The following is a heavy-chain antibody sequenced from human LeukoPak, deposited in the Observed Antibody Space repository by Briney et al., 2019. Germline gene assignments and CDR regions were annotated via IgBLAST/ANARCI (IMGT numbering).Heavy chain of an antibody. J-gene: IGHJ5*02. CDR2: ISYDGSNK. Sequence: GGSLRLSCAASGFTFSNYGMHWVRQAPGKELEWVAVISYDGSNKYYADSVKGRFTISRDNSKNTLYLQMNSLRAEDTAVYYCAKDAGSGIFNWFDPWGQGTLVTVSS. V-gene: IGHV3-30*18. CDR1: GFTFSNYG. CDR3: AKDAGSGIFNWFDP. D-gene: IGHD3-10*01.